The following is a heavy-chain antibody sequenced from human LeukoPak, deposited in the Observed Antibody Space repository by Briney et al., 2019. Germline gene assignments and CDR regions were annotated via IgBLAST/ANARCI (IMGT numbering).Heavy chain of an antibody. J-gene: IGHJ3*02. D-gene: IGHD3-10*01. CDR1: GGTFSSYA. CDR2: IIPIFGTA. CDR3: AREVRWFGELGDAFDI. Sequence: ASVKVSCKASGGTFSSYAISWVRQAPGQGLEWMGGIIPIFGTANYAQKFQGRVTITADESTSTAYMELSSLRSEDTAVYYCAREVRWFGELGDAFDIWGQGTVVTVSS. V-gene: IGHV1-69*13.